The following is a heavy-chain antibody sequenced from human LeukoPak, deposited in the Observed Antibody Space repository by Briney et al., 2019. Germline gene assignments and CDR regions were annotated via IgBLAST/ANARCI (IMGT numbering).Heavy chain of an antibody. CDR2: IYHSGST. J-gene: IGHJ5*02. Sequence: SETLCLTCAVSGDSISGSHWWTWVRQPPGKGLEWIGEIYHSGSTNYNPSLKSRVTISVDKSENHFSLTLRSVTAADTAVYYCAKSGDYRFDPWGQGTLVTVSS. D-gene: IGHD4-11*01. CDR3: AKSGDYRFDP. V-gene: IGHV4-4*02. CDR1: GDSISGSHW.